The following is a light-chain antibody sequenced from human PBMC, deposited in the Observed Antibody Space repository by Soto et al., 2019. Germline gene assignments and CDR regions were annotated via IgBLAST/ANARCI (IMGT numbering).Light chain of an antibody. Sequence: QSALTQAASVSVSPGQSITSSCTGTSSDDALYRYVLWFQQHPGKAPKLLIYAASKRPSGVPIRFSGSRSDKTASLTISGLQPEDEADYYCIGYTGATTAVFGTGTKVTVL. CDR3: IGYTGATTAV. CDR2: AAS. V-gene: IGLV2-14*01. CDR1: SSDDALYRY. J-gene: IGLJ1*01.